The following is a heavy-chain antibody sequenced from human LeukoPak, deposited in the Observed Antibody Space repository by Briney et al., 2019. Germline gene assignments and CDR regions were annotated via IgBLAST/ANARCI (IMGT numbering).Heavy chain of an antibody. CDR1: GGSISSGDYY. V-gene: IGHV4-61*02. CDR3: ARVSGWPTYNWFDP. Sequence: PSETLSLTCTVSGGSISSGDYYWSWIRQPAGKGLEWIGRIYTSGSTNYNPSLKSRVTMSVDASKNQFSLKLSSVTAADTAVYYCARVSGWPTYNWFDPWGQGTLVTVSS. D-gene: IGHD6-19*01. J-gene: IGHJ5*02. CDR2: IYTSGST.